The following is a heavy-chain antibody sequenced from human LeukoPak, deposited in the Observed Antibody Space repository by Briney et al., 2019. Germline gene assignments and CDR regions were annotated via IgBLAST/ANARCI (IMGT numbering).Heavy chain of an antibody. CDR2: IWYDGSNK. V-gene: IGHV3-33*01. Sequence: GGSLRLSCAASGFTFSSYGMHWVRQAPGKGLEWVAVIWYDGSNKYYADSVKGRFTISRDNSKNTLYLQMNSLRAEDTAVYYCARGRGYEFDAFDIWGQGTMVTVSS. D-gene: IGHD5-12*01. CDR1: GFTFSSYG. CDR3: ARGRGYEFDAFDI. J-gene: IGHJ3*02.